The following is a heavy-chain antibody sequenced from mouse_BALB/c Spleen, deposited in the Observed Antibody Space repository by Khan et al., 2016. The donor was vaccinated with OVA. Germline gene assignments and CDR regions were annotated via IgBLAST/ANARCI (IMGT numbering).Heavy chain of an antibody. Sequence: EVQGVESGGGLVQPGGSRKLSCAASGFTFSRFGMHWVRQAPEKGLEWVAYISSGSSTIYYAATVQGRFTISRDNPKNTLFLQMTSLRSEDTAMYYCARDSNSDYWGQGTTLTVSS. CDR3: ARDSNSDY. V-gene: IGHV5-17*02. J-gene: IGHJ2*01. CDR2: ISSGSSTI. CDR1: GFTFSRFG.